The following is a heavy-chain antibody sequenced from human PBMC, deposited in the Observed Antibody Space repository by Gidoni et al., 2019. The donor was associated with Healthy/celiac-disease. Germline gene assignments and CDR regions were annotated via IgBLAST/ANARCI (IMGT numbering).Heavy chain of an antibody. V-gene: IGHV3-30*18. CDR2: ISYDGSNK. D-gene: IGHD2-2*02. CDR1: RFTFSSYG. Sequence: SCAASRFTFSSYGMHWFRQASGKGLEWVAVISYDGSNKYDADSVKGRFTIFRDNSKNTLYLQMNSLRDEETAGYYCAKELVVPAAIIAYYYYGMDVWGQGTTVTVSS. CDR3: AKELVVPAAIIAYYYYGMDV. J-gene: IGHJ6*01.